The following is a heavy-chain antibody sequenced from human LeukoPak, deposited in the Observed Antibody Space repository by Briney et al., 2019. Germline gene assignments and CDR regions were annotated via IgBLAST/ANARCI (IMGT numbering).Heavy chain of an antibody. D-gene: IGHD3-16*01. J-gene: IGHJ4*02. Sequence: ASVKVSCKASGYTFTSYDMNWVRQATGQGLEWMGWMNPSSGNTGYAQKFQGRVTTTRNTTINTAYMELSSLRSEDTAVYYCARGTKSGLGESSVGYWGQGTLVTVSS. V-gene: IGHV1-8*01. CDR1: GYTFTSYD. CDR3: ARGTKSGLGESSVGY. CDR2: MNPSSGNT.